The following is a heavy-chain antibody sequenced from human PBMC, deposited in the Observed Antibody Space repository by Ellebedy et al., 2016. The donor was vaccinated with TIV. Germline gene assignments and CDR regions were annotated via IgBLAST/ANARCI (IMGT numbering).Heavy chain of an antibody. D-gene: IGHD3/OR15-3a*01. CDR1: GFTFRNYW. CDR3: ARDGDWGAFDI. V-gene: IGHV3-7*01. CDR2: IKQDGSEK. J-gene: IGHJ3*02. Sequence: PGGSLRLSCAASGFTFRNYWMTWVRQAPGKGLEWVANIKQDGSEKYYVDSVKGRFTISRDNAKNSLYLQMNSLRAEDTAVYYCARDGDWGAFDIWGQGTMVTVSS.